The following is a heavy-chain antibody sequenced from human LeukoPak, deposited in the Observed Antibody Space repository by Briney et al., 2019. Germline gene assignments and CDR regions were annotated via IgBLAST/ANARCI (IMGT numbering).Heavy chain of an antibody. Sequence: SHTLSLTCAVSGGSISSGGYSWSWIRQPPGKGLDWIGYIYHSGSTYYNPSLKSRVPISVDRSKNQFSLKLSSVTAADTAVYYCARETYDILTGSKTNWFDPWGQGTLVTVSS. CDR1: GGSISSGGYS. D-gene: IGHD3-9*01. CDR2: IYHSGST. J-gene: IGHJ5*02. V-gene: IGHV4-30-2*01. CDR3: ARETYDILTGSKTNWFDP.